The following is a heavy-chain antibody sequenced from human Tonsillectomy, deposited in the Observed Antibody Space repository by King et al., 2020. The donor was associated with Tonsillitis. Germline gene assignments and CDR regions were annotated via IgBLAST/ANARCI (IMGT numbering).Heavy chain of an antibody. CDR3: TKDISITVLRGVEGFDS. V-gene: IGHV3-9*01. J-gene: IGHJ5*01. CDR2: ISWNSENL. Sequence: VQLVESGRGLVQPGRSLRLSCSASGFTFNQYAMHWVRQAPGKGLEWVAGISWNSENLDYADSVKGRFTISRDNARHSVFLQMNSLRLVDTALYYCTKDISITVLRGVEGFDSWGQGILVTVSS. CDR1: GFTFNQYA. D-gene: IGHD3-10*01.